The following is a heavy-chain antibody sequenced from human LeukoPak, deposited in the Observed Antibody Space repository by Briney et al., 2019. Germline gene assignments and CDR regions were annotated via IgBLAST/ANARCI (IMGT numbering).Heavy chain of an antibody. Sequence: PGGSLRLSCAASGVTVSSSFMSWVRQAPGKGLEWVSVIYRGGETYYADSVKGRFTISRDNSKNTLYLQMTSLRVEDTAVYYCAREYDSGYYFDYWGQGTLVTASS. CDR1: GVTVSSSF. J-gene: IGHJ4*02. V-gene: IGHV3-53*01. CDR3: AREYDSGYYFDY. CDR2: IYRGGET. D-gene: IGHD3-22*01.